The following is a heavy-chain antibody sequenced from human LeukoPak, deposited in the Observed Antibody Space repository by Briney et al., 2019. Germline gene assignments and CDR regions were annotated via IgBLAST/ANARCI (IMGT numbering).Heavy chain of an antibody. D-gene: IGHD2-2*03. V-gene: IGHV3-74*01. J-gene: IGHJ3*02. CDR3: AREGGAVGGYCSSTSCYDAAFDI. CDR2: INTDGSST. CDR1: GLIFDEYS. Sequence: GGSLRLSCGVSGLIFDEYSMNWVRQAPGKGLVWVSRINTDGSSTSYADSVKGRFTISRDNAKNTLYLQMNSLRAEDTAVYYCAREGGAVGGYCSSTSCYDAAFDIWGQGTMVTVSS.